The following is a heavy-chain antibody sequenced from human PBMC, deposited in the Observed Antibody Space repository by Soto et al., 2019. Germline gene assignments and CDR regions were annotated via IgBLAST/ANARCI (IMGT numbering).Heavy chain of an antibody. CDR1: GFTFSSYA. Sequence: QSGGSLRLSCAASGFTFSSYAMSWVRQAPGKGLEWVSAISGSGGSTYYADSVKGRFTISRDNSKNTLYLQMNSLRAEDTAVYYCAKDPLGGVGGSYLYYFDYWGQGTLVTVSS. CDR3: AKDPLGGVGGSYLYYFDY. D-gene: IGHD1-26*01. CDR2: ISGSGGST. J-gene: IGHJ4*02. V-gene: IGHV3-23*01.